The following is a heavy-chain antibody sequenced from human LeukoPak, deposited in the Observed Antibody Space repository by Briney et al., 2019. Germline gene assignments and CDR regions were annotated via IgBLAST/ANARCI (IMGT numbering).Heavy chain of an antibody. CDR3: ARRPSITVVRGVPYYYGMDV. J-gene: IGHJ6*02. D-gene: IGHD3-10*01. V-gene: IGHV4-39*01. CDR2: IYYSGST. Sequence: PSETLSLTCTVSGGSISSSSYYWGWIRQTPGKGLEWIGSIYYSGSTYYNPSLKSRVTISVDTSKNQFSLKLSSVTAADTAVYYCARRPSITVVRGVPYYYGMDVWGQGTTVTVSS. CDR1: GGSISSSSYY.